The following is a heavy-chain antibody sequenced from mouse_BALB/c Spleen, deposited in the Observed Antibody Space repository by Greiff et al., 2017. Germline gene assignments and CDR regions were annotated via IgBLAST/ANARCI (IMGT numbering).Heavy chain of an antibody. CDR2: INPGSGGT. CDR3: ARSTMITTPFAY. D-gene: IGHD2-4*01. V-gene: IGHV1-54*01. CDR1: GYAFTNYL. J-gene: IGHJ3*01. Sequence: QVQLKESGAELVRPGTSVKVSCKASGYAFTNYLIEWVKQRPGQGLEWIGVINPGSGGTNYNEKFKGKATLTADKSSSTAYMQLSSLTSDDSAVYFCARSTMITTPFAYWGQGTLVTVSA.